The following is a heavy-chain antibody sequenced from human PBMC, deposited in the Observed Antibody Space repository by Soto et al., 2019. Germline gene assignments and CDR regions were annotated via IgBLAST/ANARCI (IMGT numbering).Heavy chain of an antibody. V-gene: IGHV4-61*01. CDR3: AREFSHSPEAFDS. D-gene: IGHD3-3*02. CDR2: IYYTGST. J-gene: IGHJ4*02. CDR1: GGSVNSDNYY. Sequence: QVHLQESGPGQVKPSETLSLICTVSGGSVNSDNYYWTWIRQPPGRGLEWIGYIYYTGSTNYNPTLKSRVSISVDTSRNQFSLKLSSVTAADTAVYYCAREFSHSPEAFDSWGQGSLVTVSS.